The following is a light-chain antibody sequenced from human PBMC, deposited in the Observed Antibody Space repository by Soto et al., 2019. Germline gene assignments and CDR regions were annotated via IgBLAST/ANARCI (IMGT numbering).Light chain of an antibody. CDR1: ESVASPN. J-gene: IGKJ3*01. Sequence: VLRQTPATLSLSPGEAATLSCRASESVASPNLAWYQQKPGQAPRLLFYSASRKATGVPDRFSGSGSGTDFTLTISRLEPEDFAVYYCQQYGSSPRTFGPGTKVDIK. CDR3: QQYGSSPRT. CDR2: SAS. V-gene: IGKV3-20*01.